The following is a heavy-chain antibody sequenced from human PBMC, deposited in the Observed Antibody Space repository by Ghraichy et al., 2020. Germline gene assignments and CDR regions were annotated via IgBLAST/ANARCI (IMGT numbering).Heavy chain of an antibody. CDR2: IKQDGSEK. J-gene: IGHJ4*02. CDR3: ARQAYGSAWCPDY. Sequence: GGSLRLSCAASGFTFSSYWMHWVRQAPGKGLEWVANIKQDGSEKDYVDSVKGRFTISRDNAKNSLYLQMNSLRAEDTAVYYCARQAYGSAWCPDYWGQGTLVTVSS. V-gene: IGHV3-7*01. D-gene: IGHD6-19*01. CDR1: GFTFSSYW.